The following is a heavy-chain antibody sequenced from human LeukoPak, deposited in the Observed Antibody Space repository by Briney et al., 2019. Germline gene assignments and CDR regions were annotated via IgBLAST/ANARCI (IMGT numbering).Heavy chain of an antibody. V-gene: IGHV1-8*01. J-gene: IGHJ6*03. CDR3: ARGLTSGGSASRYYYMDV. D-gene: IGHD2-2*01. CDR2: MNPNSGNT. CDR1: GYTFTSYD. Sequence: GVSVKVSCKASGYTFTSYDINWVRQATGQGLEWMGWMNPNSGNTGYAQKFQGRVTMTRSTSISTAYMELSSLRSEETAVYYCARGLTSGGSASRYYYMDVWGKGTTVTVSS.